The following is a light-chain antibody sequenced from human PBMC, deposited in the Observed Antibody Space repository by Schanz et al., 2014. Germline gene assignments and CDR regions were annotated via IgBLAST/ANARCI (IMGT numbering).Light chain of an antibody. CDR1: SSDIGDYDY. J-gene: IGLJ2*01. CDR2: DVS. Sequence: QSALTQPASVSGSPGQSITISCTGTSSDIGDYDYVSWYQQHPGKAPKLMIYDVSSRPSGVSNRFSGSKSGNTASLTISGLQAEDEADYYCNSYTSSSTLVVFGGGTKLTV. V-gene: IGLV2-14*01. CDR3: NSYTSSSTLVV.